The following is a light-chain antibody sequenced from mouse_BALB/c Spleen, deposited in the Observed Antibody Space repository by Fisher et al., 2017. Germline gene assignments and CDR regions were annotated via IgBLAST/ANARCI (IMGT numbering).Light chain of an antibody. CDR3: QQWSSYPYT. V-gene: IGKV4-80*01. J-gene: IGKJ2*01. CDR1: SSVSY. Sequence: IVMTQSTAIMSASLGEEITLTRSASSSVSYMHWYQQKSGTSPKLLIYSTSNLASGVPSRFSGSGSGTSYSLTISRMEAEDAATYYCQQWSSYPYTFGGGTKLEIK. CDR2: STS.